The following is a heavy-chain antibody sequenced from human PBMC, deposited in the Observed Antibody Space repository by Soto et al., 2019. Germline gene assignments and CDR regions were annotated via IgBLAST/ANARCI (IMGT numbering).Heavy chain of an antibody. CDR2: IIPIFGTA. J-gene: IGHJ4*02. D-gene: IGHD3-10*01. V-gene: IGHV1-69*13. CDR1: GGTFSSYA. CDR3: ARNPRVELLWFGELYY. Sequence: SVKVSCKASGGTFSSYAISWVRQAPGQGLEWMGGIIPIFGTANYAQKFQGRVTITADESTSTAYMELSSLRSEDTAVYYCARNPRVELLWFGELYYWGQGTLVTVSS.